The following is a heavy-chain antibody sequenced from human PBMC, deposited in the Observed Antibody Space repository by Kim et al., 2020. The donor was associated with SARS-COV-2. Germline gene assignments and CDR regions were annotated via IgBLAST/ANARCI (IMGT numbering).Heavy chain of an antibody. CDR1: GGSISSYY. Sequence: SETLSLICTVSGGSISSYYWSWIRQPPGKGLEWIGYIYYSGSTNYNPSLKSRVTISVDTSKNQFSLKLSSVTAADTAVYYCARLSCSSTSCYSFDPWGQGTLVTVSS. V-gene: IGHV4-59*08. CDR2: IYYSGST. D-gene: IGHD2-2*01. CDR3: ARLSCSSTSCYSFDP. J-gene: IGHJ5*02.